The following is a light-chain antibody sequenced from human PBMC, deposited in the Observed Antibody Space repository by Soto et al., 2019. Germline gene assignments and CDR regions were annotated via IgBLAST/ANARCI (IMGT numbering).Light chain of an antibody. Sequence: DIQITPSPSTLSSSLRDRVTITFRASQSISSWLAWYQQRPGKAPKLLIYDVSSLESGVPSRFSGSGSGTEFTLTISSLQPDDFATYYCQQYNSYSWTFGQGTKVDI. CDR2: DVS. J-gene: IGKJ1*01. CDR1: QSISSW. CDR3: QQYNSYSWT. V-gene: IGKV1-5*01.